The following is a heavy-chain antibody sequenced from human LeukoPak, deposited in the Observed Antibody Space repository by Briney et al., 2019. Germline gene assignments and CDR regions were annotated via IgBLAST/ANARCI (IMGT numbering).Heavy chain of an antibody. Sequence: PGGSLRLSCAASGFTFSSYGMHWVRQAPGKGLEWVAVISYDGSNKYYADSVKGRFTISRDNSQNTLYLQMNSLRAEDTAVYYCAKDQYGDTAMVLYYYYYGMDVWGQGTTVTVSS. CDR2: ISYDGSNK. J-gene: IGHJ6*02. D-gene: IGHD5-18*01. CDR3: AKDQYGDTAMVLYYYYYGMDV. CDR1: GFTFSSYG. V-gene: IGHV3-30*18.